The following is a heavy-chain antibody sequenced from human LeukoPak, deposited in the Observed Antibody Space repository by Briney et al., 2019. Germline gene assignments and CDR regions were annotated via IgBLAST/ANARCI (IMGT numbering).Heavy chain of an antibody. CDR3: ARHRLEYSTSSPIDY. CDR2: INPSGGST. J-gene: IGHJ4*02. CDR1: GYTFTSYY. Sequence: ASVKVSCKASGYTFTSYYMHWVRQAPGQGLEWMGIINPSGGSTSYAQKFQGRVTMTRDTSTSTVYMELSSLRSEDTAVYYCARHRLEYSTSSPIDYWGQGTLVTVSS. D-gene: IGHD6-6*01. V-gene: IGHV1-46*01.